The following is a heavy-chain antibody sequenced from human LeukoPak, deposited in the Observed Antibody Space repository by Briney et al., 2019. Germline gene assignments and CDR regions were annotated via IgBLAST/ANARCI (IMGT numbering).Heavy chain of an antibody. CDR2: INHSGST. V-gene: IGHV4-34*01. J-gene: IGHJ4*02. CDR1: GGSFSGYY. D-gene: IGHD3-3*01. CDR3: ARARDYDFWSGYTYYFDY. Sequence: SETLSLTWAVYGGSFSGYYWSWIRQPPGKGLEWIGEINHSGSTNYNPSLKSRVTISVDTSKNQFSLKLSSVTAADTAVYYCARARDYDFWSGYTYYFDYWGQGTLVTVSS.